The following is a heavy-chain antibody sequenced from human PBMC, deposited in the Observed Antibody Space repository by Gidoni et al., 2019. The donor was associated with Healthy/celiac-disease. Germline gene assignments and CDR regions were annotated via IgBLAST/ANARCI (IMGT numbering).Heavy chain of an antibody. CDR2: INSDGSST. J-gene: IGHJ4*02. CDR3: ASIQDSSGWSVFDY. V-gene: IGHV3-74*01. D-gene: IGHD6-19*01. CDR1: GFTFSSYW. Sequence: EVQLVESGGGLVQPGGSLRLSCAASGFTFSSYWTHWVRQAPGKGLVWVSRINSDGSSTSYADSVKGRFTISRDNAKNTLYLQMNSLRAEDTAVYYCASIQDSSGWSVFDYWGQGTLVTVSS.